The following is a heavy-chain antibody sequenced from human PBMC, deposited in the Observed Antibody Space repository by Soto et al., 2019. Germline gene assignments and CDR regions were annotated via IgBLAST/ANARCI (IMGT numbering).Heavy chain of an antibody. Sequence: QVQLQQWGAGLLKPSETLSLTCAVYGGSFSGYYWSWIRQPPGKGLEWIGEINHSGSTNYNPSLKSRVTISVDTSKNQFSLKLSSVTAADTAVYYCARAKVGYCSSTNCYRTGGYYYYYYMDVWGKGTTVTVSS. CDR2: INHSGST. CDR3: ARAKVGYCSSTNCYRTGGYYYYYYMDV. CDR1: GGSFSGYY. D-gene: IGHD2-2*01. J-gene: IGHJ6*03. V-gene: IGHV4-34*01.